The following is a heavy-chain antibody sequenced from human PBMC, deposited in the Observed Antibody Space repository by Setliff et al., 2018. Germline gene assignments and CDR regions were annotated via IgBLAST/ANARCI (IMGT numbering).Heavy chain of an antibody. Sequence: PSETLSLTCTVSGGSISSAPYYWSWIRQPAGKGPEWIGHIYTSWSSNYNPSLKSRITMSIDMSKNQFSLKLSSVIAADTAVYYCATLPYSSGPLHDYWGQGTLVTVSS. CDR3: ATLPYSSGPLHDY. J-gene: IGHJ4*02. CDR2: IYTSWSS. CDR1: GGSISSAPYY. D-gene: IGHD6-19*01. V-gene: IGHV4-61*09.